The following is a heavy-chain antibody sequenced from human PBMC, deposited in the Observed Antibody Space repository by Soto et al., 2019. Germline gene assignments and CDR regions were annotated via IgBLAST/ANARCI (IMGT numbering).Heavy chain of an antibody. D-gene: IGHD6-19*01. V-gene: IGHV5-51*01. J-gene: IGHJ4*02. CDR2: IYPGDSDT. Sequence: GESLKISCKCSGYRFTSYWIGWVRQMPGKGLEWMGIIYPGDSDTRYSPSFQGQVTISADKSISTAYLQWSSLKASDTAMYYCARTLRSGWPDSDYWGQGTLVTVSS. CDR1: GYRFTSYW. CDR3: ARTLRSGWPDSDY.